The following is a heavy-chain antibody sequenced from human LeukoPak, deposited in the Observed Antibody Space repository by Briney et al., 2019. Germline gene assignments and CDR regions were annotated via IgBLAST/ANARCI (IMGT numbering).Heavy chain of an antibody. CDR1: GSTFSSYA. D-gene: IGHD6-13*01. CDR2: ISGSGGAT. CDR3: AKNRRSPEYYFDY. V-gene: IGHV3-23*01. J-gene: IGHJ4*02. Sequence: AGGSLRLSCAASGSTFSSYAMSWVRQAPGKGLEWVSAISGSGGATYYADSVKGRFIISRDNSKNTLYLQMNSLRAEDTAVYYCAKNRRSPEYYFDYWGQGTLVTVSS.